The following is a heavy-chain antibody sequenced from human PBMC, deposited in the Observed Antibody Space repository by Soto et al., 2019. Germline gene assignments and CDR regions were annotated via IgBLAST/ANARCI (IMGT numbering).Heavy chain of an antibody. D-gene: IGHD3-3*01. CDR2: IWYDGSNK. CDR1: GFTFSSYG. J-gene: IGHJ6*01. CDR3: AREYYDFWSGPHYGMDV. Sequence: GGSLRLSCAASGFTFSSYGMHWVRQAPCKGLEWVAVIWYDGSNKYYADSVKGRFTISRDNSKNTLYLQMNSLRAEDTAVYYCAREYYDFWSGPHYGMDVWGQGTTVTVSS. V-gene: IGHV3-33*01.